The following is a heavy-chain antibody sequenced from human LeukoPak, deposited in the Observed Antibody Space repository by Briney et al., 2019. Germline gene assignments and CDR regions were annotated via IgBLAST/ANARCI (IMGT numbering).Heavy chain of an antibody. V-gene: IGHV4-61*02. J-gene: IGHJ4*02. Sequence: PSETLSLTCTVSVGSISSGSYCWSWIRQAAGKGLEWIGRIYTSGTTKYNPSLTSRVTISADTSKNQFSLKLNSVTAADTALYYCARGISSTAFDLWGQGTLVTVSS. CDR1: VGSISSGSYC. D-gene: IGHD6-13*01. CDR2: IYTSGTT. CDR3: ARGISSTAFDL.